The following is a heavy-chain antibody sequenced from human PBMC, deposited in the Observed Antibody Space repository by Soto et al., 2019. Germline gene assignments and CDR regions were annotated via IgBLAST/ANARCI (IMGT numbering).Heavy chain of an antibody. V-gene: IGHV5-10-1*01. J-gene: IGHJ6*02. D-gene: IGHD3-22*01. CDR1: GYSFTSYW. CDR3: ARHIRDSSGYYYYYYGMDV. CDR2: IDPSDSYT. Sequence: GESLKISCKGSGYSFTSYWISWVRQMPGKGLEWMGRIDPSDSYTNYSPSFQGHVTISADKSISTAYLQWSSLKASDTAMYYCARHIRDSSGYYYYYYGMDVWGQGTTVTVSS.